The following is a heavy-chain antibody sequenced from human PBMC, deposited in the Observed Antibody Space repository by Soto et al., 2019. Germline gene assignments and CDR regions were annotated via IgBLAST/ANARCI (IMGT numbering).Heavy chain of an antibody. CDR1: GFTLSDHY. Sequence: GGSLRLSCAVSGFTLSDHYIDWVRQAPGKGLEWVGRSRDRPQGYSTAYAASVKGRFTTSRDESKNSAYLQMNSLKTEDTAVYYCVRATYFSDSSGYTRCLDYWGQGTLVTVSS. CDR3: VRATYFSDSSGYTRCLDY. V-gene: IGHV3-72*01. D-gene: IGHD3-22*01. J-gene: IGHJ4*02. CDR2: SRDRPQGYST.